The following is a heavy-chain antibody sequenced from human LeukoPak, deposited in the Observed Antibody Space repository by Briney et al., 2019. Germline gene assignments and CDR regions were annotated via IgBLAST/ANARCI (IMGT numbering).Heavy chain of an antibody. Sequence: SETLSLTCTVSGGSISNGTSYWTWIRQPAGKSLEWLGRIYSSGSTNYNPSLKSRVTISADTPKNQFSLTLTSVTAADTAVYYCARGPPDFYNSGSYYNGYNWFDSWGQGTLVTVSS. CDR2: IYSSGST. V-gene: IGHV4-61*02. J-gene: IGHJ5*01. CDR1: GGSISNGTSY. CDR3: ARGPPDFYNSGSYYNGYNWFDS. D-gene: IGHD3-10*01.